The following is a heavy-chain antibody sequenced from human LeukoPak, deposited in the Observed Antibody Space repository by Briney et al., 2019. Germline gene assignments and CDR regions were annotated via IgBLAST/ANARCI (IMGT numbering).Heavy chain of an antibody. J-gene: IGHJ4*02. CDR2: INPNSGGT. CDR3: ARCKGCRSALEWLFHFDY. CDR1: GYTFTGYY. V-gene: IGHV1-2*02. D-gene: IGHD3-3*01. Sequence: ASVKVSCKASGYTFTGYYMHWVRQAPGQGLEWMGWINPNSGGTNYAQKFQGRVTMTRDTSISTAYVELSRLRSDDTAVYYCARCKGCRSALEWLFHFDYWGQGTLVTVSS.